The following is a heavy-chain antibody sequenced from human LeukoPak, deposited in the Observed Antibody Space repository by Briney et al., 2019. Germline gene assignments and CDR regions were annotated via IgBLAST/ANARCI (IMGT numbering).Heavy chain of an antibody. CDR3: ARCDFNSGSYYFDY. Sequence: ASVKVSCKASGYIFTSHYIQWARQVPGQGLEWMGLIHPIGGSTTYAQRFQGRVTMTRDTATSTVYMELRSLRSEDTAIYYCARCDFNSGSYYFDYWGQGSKVTVSS. J-gene: IGHJ4*02. D-gene: IGHD3-10*01. V-gene: IGHV1-46*01. CDR1: GYIFTSHY. CDR2: IHPIGGST.